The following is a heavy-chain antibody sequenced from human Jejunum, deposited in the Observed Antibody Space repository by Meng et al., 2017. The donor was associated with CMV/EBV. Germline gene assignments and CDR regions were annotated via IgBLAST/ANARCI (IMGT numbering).Heavy chain of an antibody. V-gene: IGHV1-69*02. J-gene: IGHJ3*02. CDR1: GGTFNTYT. CDR2: IIPYLGEP. CDR3: AGRGPYGRALHI. Sequence: KASGGTFNTYTFNWVRQAPGRELEWMGGIIPYLGEPTYAQTFQDRVTISADRSSTAYMELRSLMSEDTAVYYCAGRGPYGRALHIWGQGTLVTVSS. D-gene: IGHD3-10*01.